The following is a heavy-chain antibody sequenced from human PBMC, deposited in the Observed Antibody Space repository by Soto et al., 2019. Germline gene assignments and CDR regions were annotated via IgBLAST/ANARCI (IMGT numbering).Heavy chain of an antibody. Sequence: LRLSCAASGFTFSSYAMSWVRQAPGKGLGWVSAISGSGGSTYYADSVKGRFTISRDNSKNTLYLQMNSLRAEDTAVYYCAKQGRAEVYGDYGWGNFDYWGQGTLVTVSS. CDR1: GFTFSSYA. V-gene: IGHV3-23*01. CDR2: ISGSGGST. J-gene: IGHJ4*02. D-gene: IGHD4-17*01. CDR3: AKQGRAEVYGDYGWGNFDY.